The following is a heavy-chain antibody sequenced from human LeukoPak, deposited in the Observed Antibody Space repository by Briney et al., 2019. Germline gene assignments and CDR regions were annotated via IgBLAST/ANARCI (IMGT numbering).Heavy chain of an antibody. CDR1: GFTVSSNY. V-gene: IGHV3-53*01. J-gene: IGHJ3*02. Sequence: TGGSLRLSCAASGFTVSSNYMSWVRQAPGKGLEWVSSIYSGGSTYYADSVKGRFTISRDSSKNTLYLQMSSLRAEDTAVYYCAIGHNWNDRGAFDIWGQGTMVTVSS. CDR2: IYSGGST. CDR3: AIGHNWNDRGAFDI. D-gene: IGHD1-1*01.